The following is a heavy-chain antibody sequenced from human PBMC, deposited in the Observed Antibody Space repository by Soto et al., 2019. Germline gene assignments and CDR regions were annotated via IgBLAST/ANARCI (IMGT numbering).Heavy chain of an antibody. CDR3: AGDPKWAYLDL. V-gene: IGHV4-59*01. CDR1: SVSIITYY. D-gene: IGHD3-3*02. J-gene: IGHJ4*02. CDR2: IYYTGST. Sequence: SATLSLTCTVSSVSIITYYWSWIRQPPGKGLEWIGYIYYTGSTNYNPSLKTRVAISMDTSKNQLSLNLSSVTAADTAGEDCAGDPKWAYLDLWGLGPMGTGS.